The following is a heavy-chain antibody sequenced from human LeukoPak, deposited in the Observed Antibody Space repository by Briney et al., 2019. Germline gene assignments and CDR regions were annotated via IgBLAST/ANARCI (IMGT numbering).Heavy chain of an antibody. CDR3: ARGRGVLRYFDWSLAY. D-gene: IGHD3-9*01. J-gene: IGHJ4*02. CDR2: INHSGST. CDR1: GGSFSGYY. V-gene: IGHV4-34*01. Sequence: KLSETLSLTCAVYGGSFSGYYWSWVRQPPGKGLEWIGEINHSGSTNYNPSLKSRVTISVDPSKNQFSLKLSSVTAADTAVYYCARGRGVLRYFDWSLAYWGQGTLVTVSS.